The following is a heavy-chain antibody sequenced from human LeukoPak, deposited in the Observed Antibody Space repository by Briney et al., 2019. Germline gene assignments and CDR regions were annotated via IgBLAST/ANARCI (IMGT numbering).Heavy chain of an antibody. V-gene: IGHV3-23*01. D-gene: IGHD2-2*01. CDR3: AKGVLSTLTPFDY. Sequence: QSGGSLRLSCAASGFTFSSYAMSWVRQAPGKGLEWVSAISGSGGSTYYADSVKGRFTISRDNSKNTLYLQMNSLRAEDTAVYYCAKGVLSTLTPFDYWGQGTLVTVSS. CDR1: GFTFSSYA. J-gene: IGHJ4*02. CDR2: ISGSGGST.